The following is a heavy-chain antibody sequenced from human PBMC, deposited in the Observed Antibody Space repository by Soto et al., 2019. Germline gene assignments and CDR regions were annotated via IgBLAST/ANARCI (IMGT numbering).Heavy chain of an antibody. CDR3: AKDLVYAIGGMDV. CDR1: GLTFSSYG. J-gene: IGHJ6*02. CDR2: ISYDGSNK. Sequence: GGSLRLSCAASGLTFSSYGMHWVRQAPGKGLEWVAVISYDGSNKYYADSVKGRFTISRDNSKNTLYLQMNSLRAEDTAVYYCAKDLVYAIGGMDVWGQGTTVTVSS. V-gene: IGHV3-30*18. D-gene: IGHD2-8*01.